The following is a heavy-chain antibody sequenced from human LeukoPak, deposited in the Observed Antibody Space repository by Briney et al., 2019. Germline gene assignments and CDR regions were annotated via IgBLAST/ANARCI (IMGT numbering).Heavy chain of an antibody. D-gene: IGHD1-1*01. CDR2: IYYSGST. CDR3: ARFREHLRRMRGHVEYYFDY. V-gene: IGHV4-39*01. Sequence: SETLSLTCTVSGGSISSSSYYWGWIRQPPGKGLEWIGSIYYSGSTFYTPSLKSRVTISVDTSKNQFSLKLSFVTAADTAVYYCARFREHLRRMRGHVEYYFDYWGQGTLVTVSS. CDR1: GGSISSSSYY. J-gene: IGHJ4*02.